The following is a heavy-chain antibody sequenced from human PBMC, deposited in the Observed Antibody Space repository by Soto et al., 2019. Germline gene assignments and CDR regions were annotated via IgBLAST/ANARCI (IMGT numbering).Heavy chain of an antibody. CDR3: AKDTDPN. J-gene: IGHJ4*02. CDR2: ISWNSNTI. V-gene: IGHV3-9*01. Sequence: LRLSCAASGFTFDNYAMHWVRQAPGKGLEWVSGISWNSNTIAYADSVKGRFTISRDNAKNSLYLQMNSLRAEDTAFYYCAKDTDPNWGQGTLVTVSS. CDR1: GFTFDNYA.